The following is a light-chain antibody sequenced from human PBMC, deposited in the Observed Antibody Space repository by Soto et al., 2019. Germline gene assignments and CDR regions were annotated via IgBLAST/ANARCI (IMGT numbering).Light chain of an antibody. V-gene: IGKV1-39*01. CDR2: AAS. CDR3: QQIYVAPVT. J-gene: IGKJ1*01. Sequence: DVQMTQSPSSLSASVGDRVTITCRASQSINSCLNWYQQKPGKAPKLLIYAASNLQSGVPSRFSGSESGTDFILTISSLQPEDFANYYCQQIYVAPVTFGQGTKVEIK. CDR1: QSINSC.